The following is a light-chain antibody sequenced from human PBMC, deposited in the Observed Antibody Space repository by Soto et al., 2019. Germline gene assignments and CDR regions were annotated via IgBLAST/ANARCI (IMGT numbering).Light chain of an antibody. V-gene: IGKV1-8*01. Sequence: AIRMTQSPSSISASTGDRVTITCRASQGISSFLAWYQQKPGKAPKLLIYAAATLQRGAPSRFSASGSGTDFTLTISRLQSEDFATYFCQHYLSYPYTFGQGTKLEI. CDR3: QHYLSYPYT. CDR2: AAA. J-gene: IGKJ2*01. CDR1: QGISSF.